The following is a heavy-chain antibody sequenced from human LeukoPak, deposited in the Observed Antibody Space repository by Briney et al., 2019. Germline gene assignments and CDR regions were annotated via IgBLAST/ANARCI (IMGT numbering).Heavy chain of an antibody. CDR1: GYTFTSYG. J-gene: IGHJ5*02. D-gene: IGHD4-17*01. CDR3: ARASASTVTSP. V-gene: IGHV1-18*01. CDR2: ISTCNGNT. Sequence: ASVRVSCKASGYTFTSYGISWVRQAPGQGLEWMGWISTCNGNTNYAQKLQGRVTMTTDTSTNIAYMELRSLRSDDTAVYYCARASASTVTSPWGQGTLVTVSS.